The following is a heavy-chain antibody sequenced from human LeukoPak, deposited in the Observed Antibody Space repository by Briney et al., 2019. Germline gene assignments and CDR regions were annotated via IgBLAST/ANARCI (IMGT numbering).Heavy chain of an antibody. V-gene: IGHV1-69*13. J-gene: IGHJ6*03. D-gene: IGHD3-3*01. CDR1: GGTFSSYA. CDR3: ARSIFGVVHYYYYMDV. Sequence: SVKVSCKASGGTFSSYAISWVRQAPGQGLEWMGGITPIFGTANYTQKFQGRVTITADESTSTAYMELSSLRSEDTAVYYCARSIFGVVHYYYYMDVWGEGTTVTVSS. CDR2: ITPIFGTA.